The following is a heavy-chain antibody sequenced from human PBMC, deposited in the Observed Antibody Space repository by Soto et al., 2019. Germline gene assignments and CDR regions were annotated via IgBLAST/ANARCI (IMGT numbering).Heavy chain of an antibody. CDR3: ARGILRSLQWSDP. J-gene: IGHJ5*02. CDR1: SGSINSENYF. D-gene: IGHD2-15*01. CDR2: IYYSGST. V-gene: IGHV4-61*01. Sequence: SETLSLTCTVSSGSINSENYFWSWIRQPPGKGLEWIGYIYYSGSTNYNPSLKSRATISLDTSKNQFSLKMTSMTSADTAFYYCARGILRSLQWSDPWGQGTLVTVSS.